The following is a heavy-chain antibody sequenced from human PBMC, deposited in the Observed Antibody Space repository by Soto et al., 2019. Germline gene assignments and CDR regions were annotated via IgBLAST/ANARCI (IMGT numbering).Heavy chain of an antibody. CDR3: ARDSLRLRFFADHYYYGMDV. Sequence: GSLRLSCAASGFTFSDYYMSWIRQAPGKGLEWVSYISSSGSTIYYADSVKGRFTISRDNAKNSLYLQMNSLRAEDTAVYYCARDSLRLRFFADHYYYGMDVWGQGTTVTVSS. V-gene: IGHV3-11*01. D-gene: IGHD3-3*01. CDR1: GFTFSDYY. J-gene: IGHJ6*02. CDR2: ISSSGSTI.